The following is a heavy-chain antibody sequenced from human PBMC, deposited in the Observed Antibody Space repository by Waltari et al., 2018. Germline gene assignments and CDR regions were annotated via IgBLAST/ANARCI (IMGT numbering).Heavy chain of an antibody. V-gene: IGHV1-69*15. J-gene: IGHJ4*02. CDR1: GGTFSSYA. D-gene: IGHD6-13*01. CDR2: IIPIFGTA. CDR3: ARERIAAAGFYLDY. Sequence: QVQLVQSGAEVKKPGSSVKVSCKASGGTFSSYAISWVRQAPGQGLEGMGRIIPIFGTANYAQKFQGRVTITADESTSTAYMELSSLRSEDTAVYYCARERIAAAGFYLDYWGQGTLVTVSS.